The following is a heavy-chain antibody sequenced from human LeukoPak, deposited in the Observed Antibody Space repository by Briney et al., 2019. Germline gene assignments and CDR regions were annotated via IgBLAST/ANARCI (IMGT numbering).Heavy chain of an antibody. Sequence: ASVKVSCKASGGTFSSYAISWVRRAPGQGLEWMGGIIPIFGTANYAQKFQGRVTITADESTSTAYMELSSLRSEDTAVYHCAESITIFGVVLDSWFDPWGQGTLVTVSS. CDR2: IIPIFGTA. CDR1: GGTFSSYA. J-gene: IGHJ5*02. V-gene: IGHV1-69*13. D-gene: IGHD3-3*01. CDR3: AESITIFGVVLDSWFDP.